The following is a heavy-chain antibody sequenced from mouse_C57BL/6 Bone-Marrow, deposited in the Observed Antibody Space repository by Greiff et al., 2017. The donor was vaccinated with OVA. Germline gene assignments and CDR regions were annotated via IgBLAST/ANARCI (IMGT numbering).Heavy chain of an antibody. CDR3: AREDLAWFAY. J-gene: IGHJ3*01. CDR2: IYPRSGNT. V-gene: IGHV1-81*01. CDR1: GYTFTSYG. Sequence: VKLMESGAELARPGASVKLSCKASGYTFTSYGISWVKQRTGQGLEWIGEIYPRSGNTYYNEKFKGKATLTADKSSSTAYMELRSLTSEDSAVYFCAREDLAWFAYWGQGTLVTVSA.